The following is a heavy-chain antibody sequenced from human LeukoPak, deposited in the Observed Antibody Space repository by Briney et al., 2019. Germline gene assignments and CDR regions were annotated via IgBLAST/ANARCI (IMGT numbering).Heavy chain of an antibody. J-gene: IGHJ3*02. CDR1: GFTFDDYG. D-gene: IGHD6-13*01. CDR2: INWNGGST. V-gene: IGHV3-20*01. Sequence: GGSLRPSCAASGFTFDDYGMSWVRQAPGKGLEWVSGINWNGGSTGYADSVKGRFTISRDNAKNSLYLQMNSLRAEDTALYHCASTYGSSWYSAFDIWGQGTMVTVSS. CDR3: ASTYGSSWYSAFDI.